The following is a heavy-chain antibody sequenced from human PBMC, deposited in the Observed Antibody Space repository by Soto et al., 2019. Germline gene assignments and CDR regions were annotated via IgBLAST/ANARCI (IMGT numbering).Heavy chain of an antibody. CDR3: AREGGGDYYDAFDI. D-gene: IGHD2-21*02. CDR2: IIPIFGTA. J-gene: IGHJ3*02. V-gene: IGHV1-69*13. Sequence: SVKVSCKASGGTFSSYAISWVRQAPGQGLEWMGGIIPIFGTANYAQKFQGRVTITADESTNTAYMELSSLRSEDTAVYYCAREGGGDYYDAFDIWGQGTMVTGSS. CDR1: GGTFSSYA.